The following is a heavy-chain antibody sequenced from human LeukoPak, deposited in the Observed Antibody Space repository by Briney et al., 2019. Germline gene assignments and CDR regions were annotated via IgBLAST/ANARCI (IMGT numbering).Heavy chain of an antibody. J-gene: IGHJ4*02. CDR3: ARHVASYDFDY. Sequence: SETLSLTCSVSVGSISNINYYCGWIRQPPGEGLEWIGSIYNSGSTYYNPSLKGRVTVSVDRTKNHVSLKMNSVTAADTAVYYCARHVASYDFDYWGQGILVTVSS. V-gene: IGHV4-39*01. CDR1: VGSISNINYY. CDR2: IYNSGST. D-gene: IGHD2-21*01.